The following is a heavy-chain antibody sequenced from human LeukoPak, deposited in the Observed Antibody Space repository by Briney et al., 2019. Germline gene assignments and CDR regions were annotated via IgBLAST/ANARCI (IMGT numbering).Heavy chain of an antibody. Sequence: GGSLRLSCAASGFTFSSYAMNWVRQAPGKGLEWVSSISHSGSISYADSVKGRFTISRDNSKNTLYLQMSSLRAEDTAIYYCAKELTERWIIDAFDIWGQGTVVTVSS. V-gene: IGHV3-23*01. CDR1: GFTFSSYA. CDR3: AKELTERWIIDAFDI. CDR2: ISHSGSI. J-gene: IGHJ3*02. D-gene: IGHD5-12*01.